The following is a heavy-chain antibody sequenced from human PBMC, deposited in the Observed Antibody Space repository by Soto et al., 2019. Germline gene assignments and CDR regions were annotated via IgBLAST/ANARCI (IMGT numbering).Heavy chain of an antibody. D-gene: IGHD2-21*02. CDR2: IIPIFGTA. J-gene: IGHJ5*02. V-gene: IGHV1-69*13. CDR3: ARGGFCGGDCYSNWFDP. Sequence: ASVKVSCKASGGTFSSYAISWVRQAPGQGLEWMGGIIPIFGTANYAQKFQGRVTITADESTSIAYMELSSLRSEDTAVYYCARGGFCGGDCYSNWFDPWGQGTLVTVSS. CDR1: GGTFSSYA.